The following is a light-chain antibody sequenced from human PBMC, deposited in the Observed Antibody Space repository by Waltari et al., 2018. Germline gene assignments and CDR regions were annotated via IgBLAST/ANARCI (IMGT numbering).Light chain of an antibody. CDR3: QQYNSYSLLT. CDR1: QSISNW. V-gene: IGKV1-5*03. J-gene: IGKJ4*01. CDR2: KAS. Sequence: DIQMTQSPSTLSASVGDRVTITCRASQSISNWLAWYQQKPGKAPKLLLYKASTLESGVPSRFSCSGSGTEFTLTISSLQPDDFATYYCQQYNSYSLLTFGGGTKVEIK.